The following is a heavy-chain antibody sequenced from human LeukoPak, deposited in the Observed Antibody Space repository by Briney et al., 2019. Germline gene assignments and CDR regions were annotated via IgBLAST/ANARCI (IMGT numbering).Heavy chain of an antibody. J-gene: IGHJ4*02. V-gene: IGHV3-23*01. D-gene: IGHD3-16*01. CDR2: ITNGGGTT. Sequence: GGFLRLSCAASGFTFSSYAMSWVRQAPGKGLEWVSAITNGGGTTYYADSVKGRFTISRDNSKNTLYLQMISLRAEDTAVYYCARDPPHVSWLFDYWGQGTLVTVSS. CDR3: ARDPPHVSWLFDY. CDR1: GFTFSSYA.